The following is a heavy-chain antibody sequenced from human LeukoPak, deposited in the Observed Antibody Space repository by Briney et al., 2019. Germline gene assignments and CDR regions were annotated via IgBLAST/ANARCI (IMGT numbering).Heavy chain of an antibody. Sequence: GGSLRLSCAASGFTFSSYAMHWVRQAPGKGLEWVAVISYDGSNKYYADSVKGRFTISRDNAKNTLYLQMNSLRAEDTAVYYCARSGWAGPFDYWGQGTLVTGSS. CDR2: ISYDGSNK. D-gene: IGHD6-19*01. CDR3: ARSGWAGPFDY. V-gene: IGHV3-30-3*01. CDR1: GFTFSSYA. J-gene: IGHJ4*02.